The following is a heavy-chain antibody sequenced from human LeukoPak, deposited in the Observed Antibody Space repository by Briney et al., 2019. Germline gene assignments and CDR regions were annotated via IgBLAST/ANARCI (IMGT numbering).Heavy chain of an antibody. CDR3: ASRTVTTHNYYYYYYMDV. V-gene: IGHV1-69*06. D-gene: IGHD4-17*01. CDR2: IIPIFDTT. J-gene: IGHJ6*03. CDR1: GGTFSSYV. Sequence: GASVKVSCKASGGTFSSYVISWVRQAPGQGLEWMGGIIPIFDTTNYAQMFQGRVTITADKSTSTAYMELRSLRSEDSAVYYCASRTVTTHNYYYYYYMDVWGKGTTVTVSS.